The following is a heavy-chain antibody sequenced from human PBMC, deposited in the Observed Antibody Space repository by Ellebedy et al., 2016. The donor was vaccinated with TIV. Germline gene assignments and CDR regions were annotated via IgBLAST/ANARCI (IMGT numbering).Heavy chain of an antibody. Sequence: ASVKVSXKASGYTFTSYAMHWVRQAPGQRLEWMGWINAGNGNTKYSQKFQGRVTITRDTSASTAYMELSSLRSEDTAVYYCARGSGSYSTWFDPWGQGTLVTVSS. CDR2: INAGNGNT. CDR1: GYTFTSYA. J-gene: IGHJ5*02. CDR3: ARGSGSYSTWFDP. V-gene: IGHV1-3*01. D-gene: IGHD3-10*01.